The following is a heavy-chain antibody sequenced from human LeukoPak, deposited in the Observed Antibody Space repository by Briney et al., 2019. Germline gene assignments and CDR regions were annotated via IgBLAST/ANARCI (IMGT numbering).Heavy chain of an antibody. D-gene: IGHD3-22*01. J-gene: IGHJ4*02. Sequence: PSETLSLTCAVYGGSFSGYYWSLIRQPPGKGLEWIGEINHSGSTNYNPSLKSRVTISVDTSKNQFSLKLSSVTAADTAVYYCAGLSSGFYYYFDYWGQGTRVTVPS. CDR1: GGSFSGYY. CDR2: INHSGST. CDR3: AGLSSGFYYYFDY. V-gene: IGHV4-34*01.